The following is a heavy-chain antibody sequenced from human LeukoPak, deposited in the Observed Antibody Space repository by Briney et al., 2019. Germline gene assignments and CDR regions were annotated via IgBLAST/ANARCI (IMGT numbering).Heavy chain of an antibody. D-gene: IGHD1-1*01. Sequence: GSVKVSCKASGYTFTSYDINWVRQATGQGLEWMGWMNPNSGNTGYAQKFQGRVTMTRDTSISTAYMELSRLRSDDTAVYYCAREPRRTTDFDYWGQGTLVTVSS. CDR1: GYTFTSYD. CDR2: MNPNSGNT. V-gene: IGHV1-8*01. CDR3: AREPRRTTDFDY. J-gene: IGHJ4*02.